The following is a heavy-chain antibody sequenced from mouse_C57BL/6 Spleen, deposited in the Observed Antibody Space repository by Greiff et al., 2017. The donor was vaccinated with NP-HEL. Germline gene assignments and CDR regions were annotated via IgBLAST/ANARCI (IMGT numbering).Heavy chain of an antibody. V-gene: IGHV5-16*01. J-gene: IGHJ2*01. Sequence: EVKLVESEGGLVQPGSSMKLSCTASGFTFSDHYMAWVRQVPEKGLEWVANINYDGSSTYYLDSLKSRFIISRDNAKNILYLQMSSLKSEDTATYYCASVDDGSRSFDYWGQGTTLTVSS. CDR3: ASVDDGSRSFDY. D-gene: IGHD1-1*01. CDR1: GFTFSDHY. CDR2: INYDGSST.